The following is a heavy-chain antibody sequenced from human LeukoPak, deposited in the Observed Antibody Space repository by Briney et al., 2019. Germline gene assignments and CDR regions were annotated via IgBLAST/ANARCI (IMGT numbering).Heavy chain of an antibody. Sequence: ASVKVSCKASGYSFTTYFLHWVRQAPGQGLEWMGIINPSGDRTTYARKFQGRVTMTRDTSTSTVYMELSSLRSEDTAVYFCARGAKIVIITPSYYFDYWGQGTLVTVSS. CDR2: INPSGDRT. J-gene: IGHJ4*02. CDR3: ARGAKIVIITPSYYFDY. V-gene: IGHV1-46*01. D-gene: IGHD3-22*01. CDR1: GYSFTTYF.